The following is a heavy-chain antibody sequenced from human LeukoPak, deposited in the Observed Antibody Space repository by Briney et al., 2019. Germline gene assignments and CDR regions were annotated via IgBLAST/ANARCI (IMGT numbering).Heavy chain of an antibody. Sequence: SETLSLTCTVSGGSISDYYWTWIRQPPGKGLEWIGYVDHTGSTNFNPSLNGRVSISRDTTKNLFSLRLRSVTAADTAVYFCARGRVSSSTWYSTYYYYFYMDVWGKGTTVTVSS. D-gene: IGHD1-1*01. V-gene: IGHV4-59*01. J-gene: IGHJ6*03. CDR2: VDHTGST. CDR3: ARGRVSSSTWYSTYYYYFYMDV. CDR1: GGSISDYY.